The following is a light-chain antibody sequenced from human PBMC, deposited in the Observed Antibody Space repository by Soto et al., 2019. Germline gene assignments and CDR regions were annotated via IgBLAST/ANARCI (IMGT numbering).Light chain of an antibody. Sequence: DVEMTQSPLSLPVTPGQPASISCRSSRSVVYSDGIAYLNWFHQRPGQSPRRLIYNASKLDSGVPGRFRGSGSGTDFTLQLHRVEGEDVGIYYCLQGPHWPPTFGRGTRVEIK. V-gene: IGKV2-30*01. CDR2: NAS. CDR3: LQGPHWPPT. J-gene: IGKJ1*01. CDR1: RSVVYSDGIAY.